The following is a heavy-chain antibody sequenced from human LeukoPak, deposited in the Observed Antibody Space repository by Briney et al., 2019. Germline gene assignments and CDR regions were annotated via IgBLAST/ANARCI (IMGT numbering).Heavy chain of an antibody. CDR1: GFTFSSYA. CDR3: ARVGGYFSLGAFDI. V-gene: IGHV3-30*04. CDR2: ISYDGSNK. J-gene: IGHJ3*02. Sequence: GGSLRLSCAASGFTFSSYAMHWVRQAPGKGLEWVAVISYDGSNKYYADSVKGRFTISRDNSKNTLYLQMNSLRAEDTAVYYCARVGGYFSLGAFDIWGQGTMVTVSS. D-gene: IGHD5-18*01.